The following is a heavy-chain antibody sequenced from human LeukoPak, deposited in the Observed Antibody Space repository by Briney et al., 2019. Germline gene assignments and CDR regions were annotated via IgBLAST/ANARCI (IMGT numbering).Heavy chain of an antibody. J-gene: IGHJ5*02. CDR1: GYTFTGYY. D-gene: IGHD2-21*02. V-gene: IGHV1-2*02. CDR2: INPNSGGT. CDR3: ARPSFVTATTNWFDP. Sequence: ASVKDSCKASGYTFTGYYMHCVRQAPGQGLEWMGWINPNSGGTNYAQKFQGRVTMTRDTSISTAYMELSRLRSDDTAVYYCARPSFVTATTNWFDPWGQGTLVTVSS.